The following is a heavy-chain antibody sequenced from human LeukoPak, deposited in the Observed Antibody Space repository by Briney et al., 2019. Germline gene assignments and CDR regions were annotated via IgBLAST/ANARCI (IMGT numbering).Heavy chain of an antibody. D-gene: IGHD6-13*01. CDR1: GFTFSSYT. CDR2: ITTSDGNT. J-gene: IGHJ3*02. CDR3: AKAPRYSSSFADPAFDI. Sequence: PGGSLRLSCAASGFTFSSYTMSWVRQAPGKGLEWVSTITTSDGNTYYADSVKGRFTISRDNSKNTLYLQMNSLRAEDTAVYYCAKAPRYSSSFADPAFDIWGQGTMVTVSS. V-gene: IGHV3-23*01.